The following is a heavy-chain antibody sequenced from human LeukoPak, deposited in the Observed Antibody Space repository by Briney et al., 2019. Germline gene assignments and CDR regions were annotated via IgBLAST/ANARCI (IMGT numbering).Heavy chain of an antibody. CDR3: ARGGRVVIFGVVIISDYYGMDV. Sequence: ASVKVSCKASGYIFTGYYMHWVRQAPGQGLEWMGWVNPNSGGTNYAQKFQGWVTMTRDTSISTAYMELSRLRSDDTAVYYCARGGRVVIFGVVIISDYYGMDVWGQGTSVTVSS. D-gene: IGHD3-3*01. CDR1: GYIFTGYY. CDR2: VNPNSGGT. J-gene: IGHJ6*02. V-gene: IGHV1-2*04.